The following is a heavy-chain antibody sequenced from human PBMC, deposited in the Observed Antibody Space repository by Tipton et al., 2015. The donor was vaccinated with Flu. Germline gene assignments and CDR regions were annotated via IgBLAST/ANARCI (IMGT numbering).Heavy chain of an antibody. D-gene: IGHD4-23*01. CDR3: VGTRWGGVDY. J-gene: IGHJ4*02. V-gene: IGHV4-4*07. CDR1: GGSINSYY. Sequence: TLSLTCTVSGGSINSYYWNWIRQPAGKGLEWIGRIYTSGRTNYNPSLQSRVTISVDTSKNQISLRLSSVTAADTAIYYGVGTRWGGVDYWGQGTLVTVSS. CDR2: IYTSGRT.